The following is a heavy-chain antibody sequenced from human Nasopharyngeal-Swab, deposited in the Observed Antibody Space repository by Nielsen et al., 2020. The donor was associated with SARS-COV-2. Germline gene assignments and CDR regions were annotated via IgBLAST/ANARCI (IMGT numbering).Heavy chain of an antibody. V-gene: IGHV1-3*01. CDR2: INAGNGNT. Sequence: ASVKVSCKASGYTFTSYAMHWVRQAPGQRLEWMGWINAGNGNTKYSQKFQGRVTITRDTSASTAYMELSSLRSEDTAVYYCARGARGAMGQLSYWGQGTLVTVSS. CDR3: ARGARGAMGQLSY. D-gene: IGHD3-10*01. J-gene: IGHJ4*02. CDR1: GYTFTSYA.